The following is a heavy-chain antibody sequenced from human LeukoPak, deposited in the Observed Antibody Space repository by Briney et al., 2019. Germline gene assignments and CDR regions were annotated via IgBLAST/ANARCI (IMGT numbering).Heavy chain of an antibody. CDR2: IYYSGST. V-gene: IGHV4-59*08. CDR1: GGSISSYY. CDR3: ARLPPGWSGMDV. Sequence: SETLSLTCTVSGGSISSYYWSWIRQPPGKGLEWIGYIYYSGSTNYNPSLKSRVTISVDTSKNQFSLKLSSVTAADTAVYYCARLPPGWSGMDVWGQGTTVTVSS. D-gene: IGHD3-3*01. J-gene: IGHJ6*02.